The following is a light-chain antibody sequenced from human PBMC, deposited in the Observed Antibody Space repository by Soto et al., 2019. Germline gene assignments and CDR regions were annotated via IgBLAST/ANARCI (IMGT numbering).Light chain of an antibody. CDR1: SSDVGSYNL. V-gene: IGLV2-23*03. J-gene: IGLJ2*01. Sequence: QSALTQPASVSGSPGQSITISCTGTSSDVGSYNLVSWYQQHPGKAPKLMIYEGSKRPSGVSNRFSGSMSGNTASLTISGLQAEDEADYSCCSYAGSSTFVVFGGGTKLTVL. CDR3: CSYAGSSTFVV. CDR2: EGS.